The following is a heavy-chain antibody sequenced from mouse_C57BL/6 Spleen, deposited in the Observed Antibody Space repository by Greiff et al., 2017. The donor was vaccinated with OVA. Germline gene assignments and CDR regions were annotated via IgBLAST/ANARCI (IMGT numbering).Heavy chain of an antibody. J-gene: IGHJ2*01. CDR3: AIRGDWDYFDY. CDR1: GFTFSDYG. CDR2: ISSGSSTI. V-gene: IGHV5-17*01. D-gene: IGHD4-1*01. Sequence: EVKLVESGGGLVKPGGSLKLSCAASGFTFSDYGMHWVRQAPEQGLEWVAYISSGSSTIYYADTVKGRFTISRDNAKNTLFLQMTCLRSEDTAMYYCAIRGDWDYFDYWGQGTTLTVSS.